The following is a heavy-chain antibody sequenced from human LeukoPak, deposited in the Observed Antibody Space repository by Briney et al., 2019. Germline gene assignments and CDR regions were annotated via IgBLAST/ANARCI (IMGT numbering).Heavy chain of an antibody. CDR2: ISGSGGST. CDR1: GFTFSSYA. Sequence: AGGSLRLSCAASGFTFSSYAMSWVRQAPGKGLEWVSAISGSGGSTYYADSVKGRFTISRDNSKNTLYLQMNSLRAEDTAVYYCAKLGYNWNYVDYWGQGTLVTVSS. D-gene: IGHD1-20*01. J-gene: IGHJ4*02. CDR3: AKLGYNWNYVDY. V-gene: IGHV3-23*01.